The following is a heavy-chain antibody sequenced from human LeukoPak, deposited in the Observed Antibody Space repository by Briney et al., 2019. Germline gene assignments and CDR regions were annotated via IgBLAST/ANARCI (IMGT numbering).Heavy chain of an antibody. CDR1: GGSISSSSYY. CDR2: IYYSGST. Sequence: PSETLSLTCTVSGGSISSSSYYWGWIRQPPGKGLEWIGSIYYSGSTYYNPSLKSRATISVDTSKNQFSLKLSSVTAADTAVYYCARDNWNYGVGLNWFDPWGQGTLVTVSS. J-gene: IGHJ5*02. D-gene: IGHD1-7*01. V-gene: IGHV4-39*07. CDR3: ARDNWNYGVGLNWFDP.